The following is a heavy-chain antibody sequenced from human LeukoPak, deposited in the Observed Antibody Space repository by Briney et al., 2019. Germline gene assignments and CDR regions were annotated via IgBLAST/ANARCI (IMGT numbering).Heavy chain of an antibody. CDR2: IWYDGSNK. V-gene: IGHV3-33*01. CDR1: GFTFSSYG. CDR3: ARGLDPYYFDC. Sequence: GGSLRLSCAASGFTFSSYGMHWVRQAPGKGLEWVAVIWYDGSNKYYADSVKGRFTISRDNSENTLYLQMNSLRAEDTAVYYCARGLDPYYFDCWGQGTLVTVSS. J-gene: IGHJ4*02. D-gene: IGHD6-19*01.